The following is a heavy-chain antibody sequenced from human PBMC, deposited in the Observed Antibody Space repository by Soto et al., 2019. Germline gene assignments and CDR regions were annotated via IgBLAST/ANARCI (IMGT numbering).Heavy chain of an antibody. CDR2: INSDGSST. D-gene: IGHD3-3*01. J-gene: IGHJ6*02. Sequence: GGSLRLSCAASGFTFSSYWMHWVRQAPGKGLVWVSRINSDGSSTSYADSVKGRFTISRDNAKNTLYLQMNSLRAEDTAVYYCAREPYDFWSGYYPRDWYYYGMDVWGQGTTVTVSS. V-gene: IGHV3-74*01. CDR3: AREPYDFWSGYYPRDWYYYGMDV. CDR1: GFTFSSYW.